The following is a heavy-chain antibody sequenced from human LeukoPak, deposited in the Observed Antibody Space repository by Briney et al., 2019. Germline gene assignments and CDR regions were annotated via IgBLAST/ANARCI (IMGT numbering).Heavy chain of an antibody. CDR1: GGSISNYY. V-gene: IGHV4-59*08. Sequence: SETLSLTCTVSGGSISNYYWSWIRQPPGKGLEWIGYIFYTGNTNYNPSLKSRVTISLDTSKNQFSLKLSSVTAADTAAYHCAGTFDSSGYYYGATNFDYWGQGTLVTVSS. J-gene: IGHJ4*02. D-gene: IGHD3-22*01. CDR2: IFYTGNT. CDR3: AGTFDSSGYYYGATNFDY.